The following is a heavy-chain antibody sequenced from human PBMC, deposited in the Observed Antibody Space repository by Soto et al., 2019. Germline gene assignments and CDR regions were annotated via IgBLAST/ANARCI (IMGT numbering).Heavy chain of an antibody. D-gene: IGHD3-16*01. V-gene: IGHV1-18*01. CDR2: ISGYNGDT. CDR1: GYSFTRHG. CDR3: AKGPGYGYGFDN. Sequence: ASVKVSCKASGYSFTRHGISWVRQAPGQGLEWMGWISGYNGDTNYAQKLQGRVTMTTDTSTSTAYMELRSLRSGDTATYYCAKGPGYGYGFDNWGQGTLVTVSS. J-gene: IGHJ4*02.